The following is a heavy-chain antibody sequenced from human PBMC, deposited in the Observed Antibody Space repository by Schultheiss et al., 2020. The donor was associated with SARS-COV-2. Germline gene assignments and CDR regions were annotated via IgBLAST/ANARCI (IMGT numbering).Heavy chain of an antibody. J-gene: IGHJ6*02. Sequence: GSLRLSCTVSGGSVSSGSYYWSWIRQPPGKGLEWIGEINHSGSTNYNPSLKSRVTISVDTSKNQFTLKLSSVTAADTAVYYCARRPWYYYGMDVWGQGTTVTVSS. CDR2: INHSGST. CDR1: GGSVSSGSYY. V-gene: IGHV4-61*01. CDR3: ARRPWYYYGMDV.